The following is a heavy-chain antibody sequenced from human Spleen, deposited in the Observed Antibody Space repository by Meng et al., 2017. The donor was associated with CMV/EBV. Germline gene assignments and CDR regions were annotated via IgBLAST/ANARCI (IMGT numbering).Heavy chain of an antibody. CDR1: GFTVSSNY. J-gene: IGHJ6*02. Sequence: GESLKISCAASGFTVSSNYMSWVRQGKGKGLEWVSVIGTAGDTYYSGSVKGRFTTSRENAKNSLYLQMNNLSAGDTAVYYCARDRSTGTDYGMDVWGQGTTVTVSS. V-gene: IGHV3-13*01. D-gene: IGHD1-7*01. CDR2: IGTAGDT. CDR3: ARDRSTGTDYGMDV.